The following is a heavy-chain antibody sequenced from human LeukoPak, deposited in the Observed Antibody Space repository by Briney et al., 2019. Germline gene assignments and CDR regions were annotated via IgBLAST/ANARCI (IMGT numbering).Heavy chain of an antibody. CDR3: AKDSQQWLASHYFDN. CDR1: GFTFSSYD. V-gene: IGHV3-30*18. J-gene: IGHJ4*02. CDR2: ISYDGSDK. Sequence: QPGGSLRLSCAASGFTFSSYDIHWVRQAPGKGLEGVAIISYDGSDKYYADSVKGRFTISRDNSKNPLYLQMNSLRAEDTAVYYCAKDSQQWLASHYFDNWGQGTLVTVSS. D-gene: IGHD6-19*01.